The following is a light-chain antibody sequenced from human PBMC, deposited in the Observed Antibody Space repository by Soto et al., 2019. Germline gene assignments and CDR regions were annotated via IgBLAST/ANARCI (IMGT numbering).Light chain of an antibody. CDR3: QQTYKIPLT. CDR1: QTISNY. Sequence: DIQMTQSPSSLSASVGDRVTITCRASQTISNYVNWYQQELGEAPKLLIHAASSLQGGVPSRFSGSGSGTDFTLTISSLQPEDFATYSCQQTYKIPLTFGGGTKVEI. J-gene: IGKJ4*01. V-gene: IGKV1-39*01. CDR2: AAS.